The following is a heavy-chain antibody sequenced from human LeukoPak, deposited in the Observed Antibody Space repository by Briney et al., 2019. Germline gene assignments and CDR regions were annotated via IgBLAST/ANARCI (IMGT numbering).Heavy chain of an antibody. D-gene: IGHD6-13*01. V-gene: IGHV3-23*01. CDR2: LSGSGGTT. CDR3: AEELSTSWNNWFDP. Sequence: GGSLRLSCVASGFTFSNYAMTWVRQVPGKGLEWVSGLSGSGGTTYYADSVKGRFTVSRDNSKNTLYLQMNSLRADDTALYYCAEELSTSWNNWFDPWGQGTLVTVSS. CDR1: GFTFSNYA. J-gene: IGHJ5*02.